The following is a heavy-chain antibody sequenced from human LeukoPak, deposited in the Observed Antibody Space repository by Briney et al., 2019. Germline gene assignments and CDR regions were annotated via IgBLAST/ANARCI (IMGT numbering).Heavy chain of an antibody. Sequence: PSGTLSLTCAVSGASITRSNWWPWVRQTPEKGLEWIGEISRSGDTHYNPSLKSRLTLSMDKSKNQFSLKLNFVTAADTAVYYCARGDNWMLDHWGQGALVTASS. CDR2: ISRSGDT. V-gene: IGHV4-4*02. J-gene: IGHJ5*02. D-gene: IGHD1-20*01. CDR3: ARGDNWMLDH. CDR1: GASITRSNW.